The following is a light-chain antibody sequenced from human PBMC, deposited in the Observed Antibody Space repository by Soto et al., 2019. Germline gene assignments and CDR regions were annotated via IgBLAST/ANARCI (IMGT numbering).Light chain of an antibody. CDR1: PSITRW. Sequence: DIQLPQSPSTLSGSLGDRVTITCRASPSITRWLAWYQQKPGKAPKLLIYDAYSLESGVPSRFSGSGSGAEFTLTISSLQPDDFATYYCQQYNHYSGLTFGGGTKVDIK. CDR3: QQYNHYSGLT. CDR2: DAY. V-gene: IGKV1-5*01. J-gene: IGKJ4*01.